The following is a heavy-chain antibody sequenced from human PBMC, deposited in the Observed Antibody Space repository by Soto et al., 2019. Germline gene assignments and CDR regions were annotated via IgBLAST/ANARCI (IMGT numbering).Heavy chain of an antibody. CDR3: ARSIAVSGLDY. CDR1: GFPLSSYS. CDR2: ISYDGNKK. J-gene: IGHJ4*02. Sequence: GVSLSLSCAVSGFPLSSYSLHSSREAPGKGLEWVSGISYDGNKKLYGSAVKGHFSIYRETSKKTVYLEMKSLRHEDTAVYYCARSIAVSGLDYWGQGTLVTVSS. D-gene: IGHD6-19*01. V-gene: IGHV3-30-3*01.